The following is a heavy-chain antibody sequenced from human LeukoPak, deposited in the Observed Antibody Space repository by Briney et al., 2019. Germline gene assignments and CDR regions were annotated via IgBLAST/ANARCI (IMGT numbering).Heavy chain of an antibody. Sequence: PSETLSLTCTVSGGSISSYYWSWIRQPTGKGLEWIGYIYYSGSTNYNPSLKSRVTISVDTSKNQFSLKLSSVIAADTAVYYCARGHSGYYSDYWGQGTLVTVSS. D-gene: IGHD3-22*01. CDR2: IYYSGST. CDR3: ARGHSGYYSDY. J-gene: IGHJ4*02. V-gene: IGHV4-59*01. CDR1: GGSISSYY.